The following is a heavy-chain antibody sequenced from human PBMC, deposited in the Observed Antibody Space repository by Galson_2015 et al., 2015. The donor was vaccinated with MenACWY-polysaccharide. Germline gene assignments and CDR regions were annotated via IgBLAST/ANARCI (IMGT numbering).Heavy chain of an antibody. Sequence: SLRLSCAASGFTISSFLMSWVRQAPGKGLEWVANIKQDGSEKYSVDSVKGRFTISRDNAQNSLYLQMNSLGAEDTAVYYCARVRRWYYFDYWGQGTLVTVSS. CDR3: ARVRRWYYFDY. CDR2: IKQDGSEK. D-gene: IGHD6-13*01. CDR1: GFTISSFL. V-gene: IGHV3-7*04. J-gene: IGHJ4*02.